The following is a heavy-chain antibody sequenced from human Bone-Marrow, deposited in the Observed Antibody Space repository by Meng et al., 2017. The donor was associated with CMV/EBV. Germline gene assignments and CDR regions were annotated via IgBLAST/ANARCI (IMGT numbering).Heavy chain of an antibody. CDR3: ARNPGITGTTPFDY. CDR1: GYTFTGYY. CDR2: INPNSGGT. D-gene: IGHD1-20*01. J-gene: IGHJ4*02. V-gene: IGHV1-2*02. Sequence: ASVKVSCKASGYTFTGYYMHWVRQAPGQGLEWMGWINPNSGGTNYAQKFQGRVTMTRDTSISTAYMELSRLRSEDTAVYYCARNPGITGTTPFDYWGQGTLVTVSS.